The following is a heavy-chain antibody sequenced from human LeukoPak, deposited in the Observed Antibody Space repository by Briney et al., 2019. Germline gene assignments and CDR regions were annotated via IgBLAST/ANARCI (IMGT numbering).Heavy chain of an antibody. J-gene: IGHJ5*02. Sequence: QPGGSLRLSCAASGFTFSSYAMSWVRQAPGKGLEWVSAISGSGGSTYYADSVKGRFTISRDNSKNTLYLQMNSLRAEDTAVYYCAKDSDYDFWSGYYNWFDPWGQGTLVTVSS. CDR3: AKDSDYDFWSGYYNWFDP. CDR1: GFTFSSYA. D-gene: IGHD3-3*01. V-gene: IGHV3-23*01. CDR2: ISGSGGST.